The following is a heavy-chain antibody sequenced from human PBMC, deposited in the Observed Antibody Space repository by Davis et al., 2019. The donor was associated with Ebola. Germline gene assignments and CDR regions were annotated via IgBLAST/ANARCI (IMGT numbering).Heavy chain of an antibody. CDR2: ISSSSSTI. CDR1: GFTFSSYA. Sequence: GESLKISCAASGFTFSSYAMSWVRQAPGKGLEWVSYISSSSSTIYYADSVKGRFTISRDNAKNSLYLQMNSLRDEDTAVYYCTRDNGLSGSSWFDYYYYYGMDVWGQGTTVTVSS. CDR3: TRDNGLSGSSWFDYYYYYGMDV. V-gene: IGHV3-48*02. J-gene: IGHJ6*02. D-gene: IGHD6-13*01.